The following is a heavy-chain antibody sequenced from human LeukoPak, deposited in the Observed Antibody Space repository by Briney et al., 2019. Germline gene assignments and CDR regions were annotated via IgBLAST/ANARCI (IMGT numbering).Heavy chain of an antibody. CDR3: AKGTTDYDASDPLDF. V-gene: IGHV3-23*01. CDR1: GFTFSSYA. CDR2: ITGSGDSA. Sequence: PGGSLRLSCAASGFTFSSYAMTWVRQAPGKGLECVSAITGSGDSAYYSDSVKGRFTISRDQSKSTVYLQMTSLRAEDTAVFYCAKGTTDYDASDPLDFWGQGTLVTVSS. J-gene: IGHJ4*02. D-gene: IGHD3-16*01.